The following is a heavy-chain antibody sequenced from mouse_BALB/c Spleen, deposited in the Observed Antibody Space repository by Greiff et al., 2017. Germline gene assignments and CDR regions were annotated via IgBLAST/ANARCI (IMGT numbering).Heavy chain of an antibody. V-gene: IGHV5-6-2*01. D-gene: IGHD2-3*01. CDR3: ARRDGYYDYAMDY. J-gene: IGHJ4*01. CDR1: GFTFSSYY. Sequence: EVQVVESGGGLVKLGGSLKLSCAASGFTFSSYYMSWVRQTPEKRLELVAAINSNGGSTYYPDTVKGRFTISRDNAKNTLYLQMSSLKSEDTALYYCARRDGYYDYAMDYWGQGTSVTVSS. CDR2: INSNGGST.